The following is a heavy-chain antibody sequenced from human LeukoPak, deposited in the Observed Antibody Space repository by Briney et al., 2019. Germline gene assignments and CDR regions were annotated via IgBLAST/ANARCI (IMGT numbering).Heavy chain of an antibody. CDR2: INPNSGGT. Sequence: ASVKVSCKASGYTFTGYYMHWVRQAPGQGLEWMGWINPNSGGTNYAQKFQGRVTMTRDTSISTAYMELSRLRSDDTAVYYCAREEMGSYDFWSGPNGFDPWGQGTLVTVSS. J-gene: IGHJ5*02. D-gene: IGHD3-3*01. V-gene: IGHV1-2*02. CDR3: AREEMGSYDFWSGPNGFDP. CDR1: GYTFTGYY.